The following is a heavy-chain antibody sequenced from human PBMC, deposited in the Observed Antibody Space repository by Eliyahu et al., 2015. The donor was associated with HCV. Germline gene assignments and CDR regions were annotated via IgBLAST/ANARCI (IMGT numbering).Heavy chain of an antibody. CDR2: ISYSGGT. CDR1: GGSISDSSYY. Sequence: QLQLQESGPGLVKPSETLSLTCTVSGGSISDSSYYWGWISQPPGRGLEWIGSISYSGGTYYNPSLKSRVTISVDTSNNHFSLKLNYVTAADTAAYYCARHEDLKHCSDDGCWRFDAFDXWGPGTNVNVSS. J-gene: IGHJ3*02. D-gene: IGHD2-15*01. V-gene: IGHV4-39*01. CDR3: ARHEDLKHCSDDGCWRFDAFDX.